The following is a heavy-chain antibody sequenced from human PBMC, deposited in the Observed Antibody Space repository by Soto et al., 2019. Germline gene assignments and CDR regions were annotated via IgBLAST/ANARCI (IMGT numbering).Heavy chain of an antibody. CDR1: GFTFSSYG. CDR3: AKDLEQLVPHYYYGMDV. J-gene: IGHJ6*02. V-gene: IGHV3-30*18. CDR2: ISYDGSNK. D-gene: IGHD6-13*01. Sequence: QVQLVESGGGVVQPGRSLRLSCAASGFTFSSYGMHWVRQAPGKGLEWVAVISYDGSNKYYADSVKGRFTISRDNSKNTLYLQMNSLRAEDMAVYYCAKDLEQLVPHYYYGMDVWGQGTTVTVSS.